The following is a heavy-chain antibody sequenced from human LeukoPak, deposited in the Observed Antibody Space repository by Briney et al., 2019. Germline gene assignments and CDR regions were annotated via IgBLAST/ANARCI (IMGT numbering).Heavy chain of an antibody. CDR1: GFTFDTAW. CDR2: IKSKAAGGTT. V-gene: IGHV3-15*01. D-gene: IGHD3-3*01. J-gene: IGHJ4*02. Sequence: GGSLRLSCAASGFTFDTAWMSWVRQAPGKGLEWVGRIKSKAAGGTTDYTAPVRGRFTISRDESKNTVYLQMNSLKTEDTAVYYCTAERGYSFYYWGQGTLVTVSS. CDR3: TAERGYSFYY.